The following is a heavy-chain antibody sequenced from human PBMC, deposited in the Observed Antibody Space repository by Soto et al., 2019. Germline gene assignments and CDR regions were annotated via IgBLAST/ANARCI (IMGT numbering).Heavy chain of an antibody. D-gene: IGHD3-3*01. J-gene: IGHJ4*02. CDR2: IKDKPRSYTT. Sequence: PGGSLRLSCVASGFTLSAHYMDWVRQAPGKGLEWVGRIKDKPRSYTTDYADSVKSRFTISRDDSKNSVYLQMNSLTTVDTATYYCADLTWSGNYFPWGQGTLVTVSS. V-gene: IGHV3-72*01. CDR3: ADLTWSGNYFP. CDR1: GFTLSAHY.